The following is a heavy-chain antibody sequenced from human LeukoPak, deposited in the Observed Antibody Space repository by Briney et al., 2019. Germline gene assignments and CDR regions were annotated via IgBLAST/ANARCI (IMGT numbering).Heavy chain of an antibody. V-gene: IGHV3-23*01. CDR3: AKRSSTASGYFDF. CDR2: ITGSGAYT. J-gene: IGHJ4*02. D-gene: IGHD3-22*01. CDR1: GFTFNNYA. Sequence: GGSLRLSCAASGFTFNNYAMTWVRQTPGRGLEWVSAITGSGAYTNYADSVKGRFTISRDNSENTIYLQMNSLRAEDTAIYYCAKRSSTASGYFDFWGRGALVTVSS.